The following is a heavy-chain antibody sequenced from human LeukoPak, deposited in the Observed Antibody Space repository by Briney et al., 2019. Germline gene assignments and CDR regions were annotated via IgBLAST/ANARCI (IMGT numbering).Heavy chain of an antibody. J-gene: IGHJ4*02. CDR1: GGSISSSSYY. CDR2: IYYSGST. CDR3: ARQVTTRGGFDY. D-gene: IGHD4-17*01. Sequence: KPSETLSLTCTVSGGSISSSSYYWGWIRQPPGKGLEWIGSIYYSGSTYYNPSLKSRVTISVDTSKNQFSLKLSSVTAADTAVYYCARQVTTRGGFDYWGQGTLVTVSS. V-gene: IGHV4-39*01.